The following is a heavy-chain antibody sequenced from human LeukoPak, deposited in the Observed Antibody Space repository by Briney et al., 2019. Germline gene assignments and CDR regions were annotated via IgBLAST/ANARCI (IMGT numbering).Heavy chain of an antibody. D-gene: IGHD6-19*01. J-gene: IGHJ4*02. V-gene: IGHV1-24*01. CDR2: FDPEDGET. CDR3: AIPAPIAVAGTGIRFGFDY. Sequence: GASVKVSCKVSGYTLTELSMHWVRQAPGKGLEWMGGFDPEDGETIYAQKFQGRVTMTEDTSTDTAYMELSSPRSEDTAVYYCAIPAPIAVAGTGIRFGFDYWGQGTLVTVSS. CDR1: GYTLTELS.